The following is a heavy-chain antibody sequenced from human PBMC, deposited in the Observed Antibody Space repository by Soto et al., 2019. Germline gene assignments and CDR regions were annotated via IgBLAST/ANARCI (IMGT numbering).Heavy chain of an antibody. CDR2: TYYRSKWYN. CDR1: GENVCTTRAT. J-gene: IGHJ5*01. CDR3: ARLIGNSWLDS. V-gene: IGHV6-1*01. D-gene: IGHD2-8*01. Sequence: QTFSLTCALSGENVCTTRATWDCIRQSPSRGLEWLGRTYYRSKWYNDYAVSVKGRITINPDTSNNQLSLQLNSVTPDDTAVYYCARLIGNSWLDSWGQGTLVTVSS.